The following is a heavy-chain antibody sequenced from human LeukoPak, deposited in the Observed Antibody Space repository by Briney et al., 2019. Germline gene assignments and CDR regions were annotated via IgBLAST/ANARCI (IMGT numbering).Heavy chain of an antibody. Sequence: ASVKVSCKASGYTFTGYYMHWVRQAPGQGLEWMGWINPNSGGTNYAQKFQGRVTMTRDTSISTAYTELSRLRSDDTAVYYCARDFCSSTSCYIHNWFDPWGRGTLVTVSS. J-gene: IGHJ5*02. CDR2: INPNSGGT. CDR3: ARDFCSSTSCYIHNWFDP. V-gene: IGHV1-2*02. D-gene: IGHD2-2*02. CDR1: GYTFTGYY.